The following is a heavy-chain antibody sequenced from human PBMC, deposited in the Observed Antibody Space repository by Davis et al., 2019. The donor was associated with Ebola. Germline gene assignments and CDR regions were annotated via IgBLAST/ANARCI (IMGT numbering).Heavy chain of an antibody. V-gene: IGHV1-69*06. CDR3: AYQLLYSNYYGMDV. CDR2: IIPIFGTA. J-gene: IGHJ6*02. CDR1: GGTFSSYA. Sequence: SVKVSCKASGGTFSSYAISWVRQAPGQGLEWMGGIIPIFGTANYAQKFQGRVTITADKSTSTAYMELSSLRSEDTAVYYCAYQLLYSNYYGMDVWGQGTTVTVSS. D-gene: IGHD2-2*01.